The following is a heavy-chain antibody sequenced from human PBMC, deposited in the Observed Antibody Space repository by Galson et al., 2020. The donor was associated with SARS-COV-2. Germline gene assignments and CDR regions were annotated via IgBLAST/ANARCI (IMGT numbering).Heavy chain of an antibody. CDR2: ISGSGVTT. CDR1: GFTFTTYA. J-gene: IGHJ6*03. D-gene: IGHD3-10*01. Sequence: ESLKISCAASGFTFTTYAMSWVRQAPGKGLEWLEWVSAISGSGVTTYYADSVEGRFTISRDNSKNTLYLQINSLRAEDTAVYYCARAGFGSGSYFYFYMDVWGKGTTVTVSS. V-gene: IGHV3-23*01. CDR3: ARAGFGSGSYFYFYMDV.